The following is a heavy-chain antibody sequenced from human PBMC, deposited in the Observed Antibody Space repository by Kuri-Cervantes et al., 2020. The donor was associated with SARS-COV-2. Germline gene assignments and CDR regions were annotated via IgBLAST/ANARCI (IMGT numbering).Heavy chain of an antibody. Sequence: GESLKISCKASGYTFTSYAMHWVRQAPGQRLEWMGWINAGNGNTKYSQKFQGRVTITRDTSASTAYMELSSLRSEDTAVYYCARDHAYCSSTSCQYYYYGMDVWGQGTTVTVSS. CDR3: ARDHAYCSSTSCQYYYYGMDV. CDR2: INAGNGNT. V-gene: IGHV1-3*01. D-gene: IGHD2-2*01. CDR1: GYTFTSYA. J-gene: IGHJ6*02.